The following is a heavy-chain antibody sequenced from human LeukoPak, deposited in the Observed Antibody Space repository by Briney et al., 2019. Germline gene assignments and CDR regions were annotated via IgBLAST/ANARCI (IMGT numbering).Heavy chain of an antibody. V-gene: IGHV4-4*07. CDR3: ARDRLGYCTNGVCYTYYYYYMDV. D-gene: IGHD2-8*01. Sequence: SETLSLTCTVSGGSISSYYRSWIRQPAGKGLEWIGRIYTSGSTNYNPSLKSRVTMSVDTSKNQFSLKLSSVTAADTAVYYCARDRLGYCTNGVCYTYYYYYMDVWGKGTTVTVSS. CDR1: GGSISSYY. J-gene: IGHJ6*03. CDR2: IYTSGST.